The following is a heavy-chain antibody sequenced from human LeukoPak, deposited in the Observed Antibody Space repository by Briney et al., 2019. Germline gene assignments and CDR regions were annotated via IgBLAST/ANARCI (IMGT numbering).Heavy chain of an antibody. V-gene: IGHV3-23*01. J-gene: IGHJ6*01. CDR1: GFTFSSYA. Sequence: GGSRRLSCAASGFTFSSYATRWVRHAPGKGLEWVSAISVRGGSTYYADSVKGRFTISRDNSKNTLYLQMDSLRAEDTAVYYCAKDGPRYYGMDVWGRGATVSVPS. CDR3: AKDGPRYYGMDV. CDR2: ISVRGGST.